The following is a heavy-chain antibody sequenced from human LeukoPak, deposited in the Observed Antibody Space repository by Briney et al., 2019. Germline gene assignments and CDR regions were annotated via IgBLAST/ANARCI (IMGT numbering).Heavy chain of an antibody. Sequence: GGCLRLSCAASGFTFNNAWMSWVRQAPGKGLEWISRIKSKTYGGTTEYAAPVKGRFTISRDDSESTLFLQMDSLTTEDTAVYYCPRDHFAWGQGTLVTVS. CDR1: GFTFNNAW. CDR2: IKSKTYGGTT. J-gene: IGHJ5*02. CDR3: PRDHFA. V-gene: IGHV3-15*01. D-gene: IGHD2/OR15-2a*01.